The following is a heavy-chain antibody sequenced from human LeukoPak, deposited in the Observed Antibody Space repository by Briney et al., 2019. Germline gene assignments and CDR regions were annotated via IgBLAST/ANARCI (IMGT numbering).Heavy chain of an antibody. J-gene: IGHJ4*02. Sequence: SETLSLTCTVSGGSISSNSSYWGWIRQPPGKGLEWIGSIYYSGSTYYNPSLKSRVTISVDTSKNQFSLKLSSVTAADTTVYYCARHRTGYSYGYDYWGQGTLVTVSS. CDR3: ARHRTGYSYGYDY. CDR1: GGSISSNSSY. CDR2: IYYSGST. V-gene: IGHV4-39*01. D-gene: IGHD5-18*01.